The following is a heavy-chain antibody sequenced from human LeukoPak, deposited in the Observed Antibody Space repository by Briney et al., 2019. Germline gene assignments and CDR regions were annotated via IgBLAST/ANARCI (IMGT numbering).Heavy chain of an antibody. CDR1: GGSIGSYY. V-gene: IGHV4-59*08. J-gene: IGHJ4*02. D-gene: IGHD3-16*01. CDR3: ARHRGYFDY. CDR2: IYYSGST. Sequence: SETLSLTCTVSGGSIGSYYWSWIRQPPGKGLEWIGYIYYSGSTNYNPSLKSRVTISVDTSKNQFSLKLSSVTAADTAVYYCARHRGYFDYWGQGTLVTVSS.